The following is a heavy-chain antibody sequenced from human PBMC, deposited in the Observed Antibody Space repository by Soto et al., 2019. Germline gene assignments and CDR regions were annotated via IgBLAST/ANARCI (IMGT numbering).Heavy chain of an antibody. CDR3: ARHERGVGARPLDY. CDR1: GFSLSNARMG. J-gene: IGHJ4*02. D-gene: IGHD1-26*01. V-gene: IGHV2-26*01. Sequence: QVTLKESGPVLVKPTETLTLTCTVSGFSLSNARMGVSWIRQPPGKALEWLAHIFSNDEKSYSTSLKSRLTNSKDPSKSQVVLTMTNMDPVDTATYYCARHERGVGARPLDYWGQGTLVTVSS. CDR2: IFSNDEK.